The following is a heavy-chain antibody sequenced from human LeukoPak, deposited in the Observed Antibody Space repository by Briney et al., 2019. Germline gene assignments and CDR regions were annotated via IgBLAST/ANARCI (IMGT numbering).Heavy chain of an antibody. J-gene: IGHJ6*02. D-gene: IGHD6-13*01. Sequence: ASVKVSCKASGYTFTGYYMHWVRQAPGQGLEWMGWINPNSGGTNYAQKFQGRVTITADKSTSTAYMELSSLRSEDTAVYYCARDGIAAAGTNYYYGMDVWGQGTTVTVSS. CDR3: ARDGIAAAGTNYYYGMDV. CDR2: INPNSGGT. CDR1: GYTFTGYY. V-gene: IGHV1-2*02.